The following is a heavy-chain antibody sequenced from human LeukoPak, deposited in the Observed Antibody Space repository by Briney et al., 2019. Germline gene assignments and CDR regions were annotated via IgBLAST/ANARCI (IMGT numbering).Heavy chain of an antibody. CDR1: GFTFSSYW. CDR2: IKQDGSEK. J-gene: IGHJ4*02. CDR3: ARGGYSYGYFFDY. Sequence: GGSLRLSCAASGFTFSSYWMSWVRQAPGKGLEWVANIKQDGSEKYYVDSVKGRFTISRDNAKNSLYLQMNSLRAEDTAVYYCARGGYSYGYFFDYWGQGTMVTVSS. V-gene: IGHV3-7*01. D-gene: IGHD5-18*01.